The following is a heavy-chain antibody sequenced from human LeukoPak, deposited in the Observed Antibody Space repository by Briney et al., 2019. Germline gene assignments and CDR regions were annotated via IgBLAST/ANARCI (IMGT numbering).Heavy chain of an antibody. D-gene: IGHD3-10*01. CDR3: ARGGSGFVVDY. J-gene: IGHJ4*02. CDR1: GGSISSTTYN. V-gene: IGHV4-39*07. Sequence: PSETLSLTCTVSGGSISSTTYNWGWIRQSPGKGLEWIGSIYYSGTTHYSPSLKSRVAISIDTSKNQFSLKLSSVTAADTAFYYCARGGSGFVVDYWGQGTLVTVSS. CDR2: IYYSGTT.